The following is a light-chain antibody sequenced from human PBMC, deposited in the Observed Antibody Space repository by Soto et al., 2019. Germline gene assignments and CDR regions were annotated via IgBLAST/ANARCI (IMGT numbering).Light chain of an antibody. CDR2: LNSDGSH. CDR3: QTWGTGPLV. V-gene: IGLV4-69*01. Sequence: QLVLTQSPSASASLGASVKLTCTVSSGHSSYAIAWHQQQPEKGPRYLMKLNSDGSHSKGDGIPDRFSGSSSGAERYLTISSLQSEDEADYYCQTWGTGPLVFGGGTKLTVL. J-gene: IGLJ2*01. CDR1: SGHSSYA.